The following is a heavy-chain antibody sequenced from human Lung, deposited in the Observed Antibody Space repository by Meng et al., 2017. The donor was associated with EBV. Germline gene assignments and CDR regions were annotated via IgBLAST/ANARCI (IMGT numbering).Heavy chain of an antibody. CDR2: IYHNENT. CDR3: ARAPGNWNFDS. D-gene: IGHD1-20*01. CDR1: SASISSNNY. J-gene: IGHJ4*02. V-gene: IGHV4-4*02. Sequence: QVPRQESGPALVKPSGTLSLTFTASSASISSNNYWTWVRQSPGKGLEWIGEIYHNENTNYNPSLMIRVTMSLDKSKNHFSLNLRSVTAADTAVYFCARAPGNWNFDSWGQGTLVTVSS.